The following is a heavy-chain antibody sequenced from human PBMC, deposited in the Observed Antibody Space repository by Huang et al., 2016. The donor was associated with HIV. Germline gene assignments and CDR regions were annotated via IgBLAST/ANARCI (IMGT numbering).Heavy chain of an antibody. V-gene: IGHV7-4-1*02. CDR1: GYTFTDYQ. J-gene: IGHJ4*02. CDR2: INPNTGNP. D-gene: IGHD3-22*01. CDR3: ARDSGYYRYFDY. Sequence: QVQLVQSGSELKKPGASVKVSCKVSGYTFTDYQISWVRQAPGQGLEWMGWINPNTGNPTDAQCFTGRLVFSLDTSVSTAYLQSSSLKAEDTAVYLCARDSGYYRYFDYWGQGTLVTVSS.